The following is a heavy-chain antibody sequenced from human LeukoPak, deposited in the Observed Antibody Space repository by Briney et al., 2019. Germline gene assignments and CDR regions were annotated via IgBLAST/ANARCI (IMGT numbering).Heavy chain of an antibody. CDR3: ARDRNYDFWSGYSTKASGYFQN. CDR1: GFTFSNYA. V-gene: IGHV3-30-3*01. J-gene: IGHJ1*01. CDR2: ISYDGSDK. D-gene: IGHD3-3*01. Sequence: GRSLRLSCAASGFTFSNYAMHWVRQAPGKGLEWVAVISYDGSDKSYADSVKGRFTISRDNSKNTLYLQMNSLRAEDTAVYYCARDRNYDFWSGYSTKASGYFQNWGQGTLVTVSS.